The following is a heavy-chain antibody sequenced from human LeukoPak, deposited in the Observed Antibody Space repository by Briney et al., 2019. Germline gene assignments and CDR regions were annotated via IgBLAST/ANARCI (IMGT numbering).Heavy chain of an antibody. CDR2: MNPSGGST. CDR3: ARDGSTSWSPLDY. V-gene: IGHV1-46*01. D-gene: IGHD1-1*01. Sequence: GASVKVSCKASGYSFTKYYIHWVRQAPGQGLEWMGIMNPSGGSTNYAQNFQGRVTMTRDTSTSTDYMELSGLTSEDTAAYYCARDGSTSWSPLDYWGQGTLVSVSS. CDR1: GYSFTKYY. J-gene: IGHJ4*02.